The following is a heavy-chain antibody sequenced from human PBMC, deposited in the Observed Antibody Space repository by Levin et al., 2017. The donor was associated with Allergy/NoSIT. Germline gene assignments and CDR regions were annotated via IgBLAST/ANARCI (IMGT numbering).Heavy chain of an antibody. CDR2: ISSSSSTI. D-gene: IGHD4-11*01. CDR1: GFTFSSYS. CDR3: ARDYHSNYASRIDY. J-gene: IGHJ4*02. V-gene: IGHV3-48*02. Sequence: GESLKISCAASGFTFSSYSMNWVRQAPGKGLEWVSYISSSSSTIYYADSVKGRFTISRDNAKNSLYLQMNSLRDEDTAVYYCARDYHSNYASRIDYWGQGTLVTVSS.